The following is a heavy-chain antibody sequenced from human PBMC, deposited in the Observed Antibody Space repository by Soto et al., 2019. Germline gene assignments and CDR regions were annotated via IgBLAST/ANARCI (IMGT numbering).Heavy chain of an antibody. CDR1: GFTFSSYW. CDR3: ARDSYSSSWPGGFDP. J-gene: IGHJ5*02. V-gene: IGHV3-74*01. Sequence: GGSLRLSCAASGFTFSSYWMHWVRQAPGKGLVWVSRINSDGSSTSYADSVKGRFTISRDNAKNTLYLQMNSLRAEDTAVYYCARDSYSSSWPGGFDPWGQGTLVTVSS. D-gene: IGHD6-13*01. CDR2: INSDGSST.